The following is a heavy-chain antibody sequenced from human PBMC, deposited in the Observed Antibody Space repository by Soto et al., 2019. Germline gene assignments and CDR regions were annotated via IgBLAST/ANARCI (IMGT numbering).Heavy chain of an antibody. D-gene: IGHD5-12*01. CDR1: GYSFTSYW. J-gene: IGHJ6*02. Sequence: PGESLEISYKGAGYSFTSYWIRWVRQMPGKGLEWMGIIYPGDSDTRYSPSFQGQVTISADKSISTAYLQWSSLKASDTAMYYCPRYEEYSGYDYATQHYYYYYGMDVWGQGTTVTVSS. CDR3: PRYEEYSGYDYATQHYYYYYGMDV. V-gene: IGHV5-51*01. CDR2: IYPGDSDT.